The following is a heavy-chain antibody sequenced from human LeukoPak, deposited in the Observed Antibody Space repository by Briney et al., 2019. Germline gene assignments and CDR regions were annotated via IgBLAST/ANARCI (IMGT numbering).Heavy chain of an antibody. CDR3: ARANDYGDYASRFDY. D-gene: IGHD4-17*01. V-gene: IGHV5-51*01. CDR1: GYSFTSYW. CDR2: IYPGDSDT. J-gene: IGHJ4*02. Sequence: GESLKISCKGSGYSFTSYWIGWVRQMPGKGLEWMGIIYPGDSDTRYSPSFQGQVTISADKSISTAYLQWSSLKASDTAMYYCARANDYGDYASRFDYWGQGTLVTVSS.